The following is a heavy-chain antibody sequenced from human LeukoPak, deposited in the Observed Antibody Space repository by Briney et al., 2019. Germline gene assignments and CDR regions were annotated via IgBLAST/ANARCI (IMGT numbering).Heavy chain of an antibody. Sequence: GGSLRLSCAASGFTFSTYYMSWVRQAPGTGLEWVAVISYDGSKKDYADSVKGRFTISRDNAKNSLYLQMNSLRAEDTAVYYCARGGRYYDSSGYPSHYWGQGTLVTVSS. CDR3: ARGGRYYDSSGYPSHY. D-gene: IGHD3-22*01. V-gene: IGHV3-30*04. CDR2: ISYDGSKK. J-gene: IGHJ4*02. CDR1: GFTFSTYY.